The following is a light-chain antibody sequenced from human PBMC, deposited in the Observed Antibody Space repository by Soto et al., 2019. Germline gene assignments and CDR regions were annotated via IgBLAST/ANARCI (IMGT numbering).Light chain of an antibody. J-gene: IGLJ1*01. CDR3: YSSRSSSSTFYV. CDR2: GVS. V-gene: IGLV2-14*03. CDR1: SSDIGGSNY. Sequence: QSALTQPASVSGSPGQSITISCAGTSSDIGGSNYVSWYQQHPGKAPKLMIYGVSNRPSGVSNRFSGSKSGNTASLTISGLQAEDEADYFCYSSRSSSSTFYVFGTGTKVTVL.